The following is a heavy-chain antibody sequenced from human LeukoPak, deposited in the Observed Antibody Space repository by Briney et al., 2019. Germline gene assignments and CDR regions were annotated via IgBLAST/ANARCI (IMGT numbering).Heavy chain of an antibody. CDR1: GYTFTSYY. CDR3: ARGHDYGDY. V-gene: IGHV1-2*02. J-gene: IGHJ4*02. CDR2: INPNSGGT. Sequence: GASVKVSCKASGYTFTSYYMHWVRQAPGQGLEWMGWINPNSGGTNYAQKFQGRVTMSRDTSITTAYMELSSLRSDDTAVYYCARGHDYGDYWGQGTLVTVSS.